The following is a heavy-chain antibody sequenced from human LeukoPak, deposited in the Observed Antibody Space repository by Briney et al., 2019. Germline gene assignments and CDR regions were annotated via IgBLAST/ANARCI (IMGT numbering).Heavy chain of an antibody. Sequence: SETLSLTCAVYGGSFSGYYWSWIRQPPGKGLEWIGEINHSGSTNYNLSLKSRVTISVDTSKNQFSLKLSSVTAADTAVYYCARGTRLGYWGQGTLVTVSS. V-gene: IGHV4-34*01. J-gene: IGHJ4*02. CDR3: ARGTRLGY. CDR1: GGSFSGYY. CDR2: INHSGST.